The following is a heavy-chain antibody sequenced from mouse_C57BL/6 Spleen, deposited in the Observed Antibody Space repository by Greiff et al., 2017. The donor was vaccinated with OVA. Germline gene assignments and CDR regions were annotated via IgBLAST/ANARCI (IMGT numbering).Heavy chain of an antibody. V-gene: IGHV1-15*01. CDR3: TRGDSNYVDFDG. Sequence: VQLQQSGAELVRPGASVTLSCKASGYTFTDYEMHWVKQTPVHGLEWIGAIDPETGGTAYNQKFKGKAILTADKSSSTAYMELRSLTSEDSAVYYCTRGDSNYVDFDGWGTGTTVTVSS. CDR2: IDPETGGT. CDR1: GYTFTDYE. J-gene: IGHJ1*03. D-gene: IGHD2-5*01.